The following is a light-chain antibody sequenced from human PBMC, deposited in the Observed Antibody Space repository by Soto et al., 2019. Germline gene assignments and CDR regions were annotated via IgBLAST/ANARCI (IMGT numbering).Light chain of an antibody. J-gene: IGKJ1*01. CDR3: QQYGDLSDWDRWS. V-gene: IGKV3-20*01. CDR1: QSISAGN. CDR2: GAS. Sequence: EIVLTQSPGTLSLSPGEGATLSCRASQSISAGNLAWYQQKPGRAPRLLIYGASSRATGVPDRFSAYGSGTDFTLIITTLEPEDFAVYYCQQYGDLSDWDRWSFGQGTKVEV.